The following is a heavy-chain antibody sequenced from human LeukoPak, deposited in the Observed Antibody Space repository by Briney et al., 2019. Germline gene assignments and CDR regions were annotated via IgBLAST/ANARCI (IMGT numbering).Heavy chain of an antibody. CDR3: AKDGSWSCTD. V-gene: IGHV4-59*01. J-gene: IGHJ4*02. CDR2: IYYGGST. CDR1: GDSITSNY. Sequence: SETLSLTCTVSGDSITSNYWSWIRQPPGKRLEWIGYIYYGGSTNYNPSLKSRVTISVDTSKNQFSLKLTSVTAADTAVYYCAKDGSWSCTDWGQGTLVRVSS. D-gene: IGHD2-8*02.